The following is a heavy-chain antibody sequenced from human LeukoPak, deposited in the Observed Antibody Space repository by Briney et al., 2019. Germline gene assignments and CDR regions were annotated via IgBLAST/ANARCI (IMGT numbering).Heavy chain of an antibody. Sequence: PSQTLSLTCTVSGGSISSGSYYWSWIRQPAGKGLEWIGRIYTSGSTNYNPSLKSRVTISVDTSKNQFSLKLSSVTAADTAVYYCARESYYDSSGYYYARWFDPWGQGTLVTVSS. CDR1: GGSISSGSYY. CDR2: IYTSGST. CDR3: ARESYYDSSGYYYARWFDP. V-gene: IGHV4-61*02. J-gene: IGHJ5*02. D-gene: IGHD3-22*01.